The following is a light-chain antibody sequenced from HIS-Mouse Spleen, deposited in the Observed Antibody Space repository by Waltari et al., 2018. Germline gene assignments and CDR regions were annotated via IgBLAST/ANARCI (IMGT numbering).Light chain of an antibody. V-gene: IGKV1-5*03. Sequence: DIQMTQSPSTLSASVGDRVTITCRASQGISSWFAWYQQKPGKAPKLLIYKASSLESGVPSRFRGSGSGKEFTLTISSLQPDDFATYYCQQYNSYSPKYTFGQGTKLEIK. CDR3: QQYNSYSPKYT. J-gene: IGKJ2*01. CDR2: KAS. CDR1: QGISSW.